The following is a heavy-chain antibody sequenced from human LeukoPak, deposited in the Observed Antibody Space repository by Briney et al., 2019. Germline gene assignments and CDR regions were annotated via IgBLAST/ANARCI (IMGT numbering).Heavy chain of an antibody. CDR1: GFTFSSYA. CDR2: ISYDGSNK. CDR3: ARGGTGMNFDY. V-gene: IGHV3-30*04. Sequence: GGSLRLSCAASGFTFSSYAMHWVRQAPGKGLEWAAVISYDGSNKYYADSVKGRFTIPRDNSKDTLYLQMNSLRAEDTAVYYCARGGTGMNFDYWGQGTLVTVSS. J-gene: IGHJ4*02. D-gene: IGHD1-1*01.